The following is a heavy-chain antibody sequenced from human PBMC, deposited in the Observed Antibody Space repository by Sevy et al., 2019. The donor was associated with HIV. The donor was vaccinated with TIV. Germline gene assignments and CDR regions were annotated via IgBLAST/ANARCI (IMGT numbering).Heavy chain of an antibody. J-gene: IGHJ6*02. CDR2: IGTTGDT. D-gene: IGHD2-15*01. CDR3: AREDIVLGEDNYYGIDV. CDR1: GFSFSSYD. Sequence: GGSLRLSCAASGFSFSSYDMHWVRQATGKGLEWVSGIGTTGDTYYPGSVKGRFTISRENAKNCLYLQMNSLRAEDTAVYYCAREDIVLGEDNYYGIDVWGQGTTVTVSS. V-gene: IGHV3-13*01.